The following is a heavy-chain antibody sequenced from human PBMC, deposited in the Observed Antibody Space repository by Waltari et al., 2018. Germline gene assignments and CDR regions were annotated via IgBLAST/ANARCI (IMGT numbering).Heavy chain of an antibody. J-gene: IGHJ4*02. CDR3: ARGAYSSSSCGFDY. Sequence: QVQLQQSGPGLVKPSQTLSLTCAISGDSVSSNSAAWNWIRQSPSRGREWLGRTYYRSMVYTEYAVSVKSRITIHPDTSKNQFSLQLNSETPEDTAVYYCARGAYSSSSCGFDYWGQGTLVTVSS. CDR2: TYYRSMVYT. D-gene: IGHD6-6*01. V-gene: IGHV6-1*01. CDR1: GDSVSSNSAA.